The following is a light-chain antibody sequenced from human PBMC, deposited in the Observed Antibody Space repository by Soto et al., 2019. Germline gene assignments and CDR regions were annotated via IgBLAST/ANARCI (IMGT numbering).Light chain of an antibody. Sequence: EIFLTQSPDTLSLSPGERATLSCRASQSVTNYIAWYQQRPGQAPRLLIYDASNRASGVPARFSGSGSGTDFTLTISDLEPADFGLYYCQQRDNWSYIFGQGTKVDIK. CDR3: QQRDNWSYI. CDR2: DAS. CDR1: QSVTNY. V-gene: IGKV3-11*01. J-gene: IGKJ2*01.